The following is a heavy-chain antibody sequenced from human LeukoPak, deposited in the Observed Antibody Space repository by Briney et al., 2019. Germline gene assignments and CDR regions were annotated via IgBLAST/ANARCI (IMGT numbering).Heavy chain of an antibody. CDR3: ARDRRGYSYGFDDYYYYGMDV. CDR1: GGSISSYY. V-gene: IGHV4-59*01. CDR2: IYYSGST. J-gene: IGHJ6*02. D-gene: IGHD5-18*01. Sequence: SETLSLTCTVSGGSISSYYWSWIRQPPGKGLEWIGYIYYSGSTNYNPSLKSRVTISVDTPKNQFSLKLSSVTAAGTAVYYCARDRRGYSYGFDDYYYYGMDVWGQGTTVTVSS.